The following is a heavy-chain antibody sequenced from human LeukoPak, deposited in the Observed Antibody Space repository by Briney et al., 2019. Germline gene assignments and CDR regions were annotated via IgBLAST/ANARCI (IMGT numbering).Heavy chain of an antibody. D-gene: IGHD3-10*01. Sequence: GGSLRLSCGASGFSFSHHALCWVRQAPGKGLEWVASVSGGGFISNYADSVKGRFSVSRYDSNNTVFLQMSSLTADDTAVYYCARESAFTYGYDGLDVWGQGTTVTVSS. CDR2: VSGGGFIS. J-gene: IGHJ6*02. CDR1: GFSFSHHA. V-gene: IGHV3-23*01. CDR3: ARESAFTYGYDGLDV.